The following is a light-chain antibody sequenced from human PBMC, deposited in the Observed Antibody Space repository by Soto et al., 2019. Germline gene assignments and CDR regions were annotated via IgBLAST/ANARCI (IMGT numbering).Light chain of an antibody. CDR2: LGS. Sequence: ESVMTQSPLSLSVTPGEPASISCRSSQSLLHSNGYNYLDWYLQKPGQSPQLLIYLGSFRAAGVPDRFSVSGSGTDFTLNISRVGDEDVGVYYCMQALPTPSFGGETKVEIK. CDR3: MQALPTPS. CDR1: QSLLHSNGYNY. J-gene: IGKJ4*01. V-gene: IGKV2-28*01.